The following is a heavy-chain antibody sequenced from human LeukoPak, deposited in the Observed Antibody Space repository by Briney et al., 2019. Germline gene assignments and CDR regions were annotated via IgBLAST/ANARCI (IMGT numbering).Heavy chain of an antibody. CDR3: ARDSRRDGYNLYYYYYMDV. CDR2: ISAYNGNT. Sequence: ASVKVSCKASGYTFTSYGISWVRQAPGQGLEWMGWISAYNGNTNYAQKLQGRVTMTTDTSTSTAYMELSSLRSEDTAVYYCARDSRRDGYNLYYYYYMDVWGKGTTVTVSS. D-gene: IGHD5-24*01. J-gene: IGHJ6*03. CDR1: GYTFTSYG. V-gene: IGHV1-18*01.